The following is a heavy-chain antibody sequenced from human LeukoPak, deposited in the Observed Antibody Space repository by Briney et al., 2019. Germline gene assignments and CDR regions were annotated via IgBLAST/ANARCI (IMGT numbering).Heavy chain of an antibody. CDR3: AREIGYGDYGVATDY. CDR1: GYSISSGYY. Sequence: SETLSLTCTVSGYSISSGYYWGWIRQPPGKGLEWIGSIYHSGSTYYNPSLKSRVTISVDRSKNQFSLKLSSVTAADTAVYYCAREIGYGDYGVATDYWGQGTLVTVSS. CDR2: IYHSGST. V-gene: IGHV4-38-2*02. D-gene: IGHD4-17*01. J-gene: IGHJ4*02.